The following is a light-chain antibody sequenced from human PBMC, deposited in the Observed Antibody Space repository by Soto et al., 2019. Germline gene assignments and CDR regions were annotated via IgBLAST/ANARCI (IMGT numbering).Light chain of an antibody. Sequence: IQVTQSPSSLPTSIGGTITISCRASQGIATGLAWYQQKPGAPPKLLTYDASTLERGIPSRFSGRGSGTHFILTINNLQPEDFATYYCQQFNSLFGQGTRLEIK. CDR2: DAS. J-gene: IGKJ5*01. V-gene: IGKV1-13*02. CDR1: QGIATG. CDR3: QQFNSL.